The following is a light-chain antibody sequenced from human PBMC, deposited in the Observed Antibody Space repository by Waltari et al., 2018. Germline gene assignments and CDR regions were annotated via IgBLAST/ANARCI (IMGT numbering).Light chain of an antibody. Sequence: DIQMTQSPSTLSASVGDTVTITCRASRSISLGLAWFQQKPGKAPKLLIYKASTLESGVPSRFSGSGSGSEFNITISSLQPDDLATYYCQQYNSYSEYTFGQGTKLEMK. CDR1: RSISLG. V-gene: IGKV1-5*03. J-gene: IGKJ2*01. CDR2: KAS. CDR3: QQYNSYSEYT.